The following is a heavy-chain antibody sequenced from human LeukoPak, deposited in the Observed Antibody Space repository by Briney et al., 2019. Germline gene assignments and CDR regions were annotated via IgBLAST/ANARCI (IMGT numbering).Heavy chain of an antibody. CDR3: AAYYPYYYDYGMDV. J-gene: IGHJ6*02. CDR1: GFTFISYI. Sequence: GGSLRLSCAASGFTFISYIMNWVRQAPGKGLEWVSSISSSSSYIYYADSVKGRFTISRDNAKNSLYLQMNSLRAEDTAVYYCAAYYPYYYDYGMDVWGQGTTVTVSS. CDR2: ISSSSSYI. D-gene: IGHD1-26*01. V-gene: IGHV3-21*01.